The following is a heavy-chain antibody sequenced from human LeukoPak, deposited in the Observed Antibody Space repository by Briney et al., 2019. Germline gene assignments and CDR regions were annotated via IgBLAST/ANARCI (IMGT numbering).Heavy chain of an antibody. V-gene: IGHV4-38-2*02. CDR3: ARVGYYYDSSGYPYDAFDI. CDR1: GYSISSGYY. CDR2: IYHSGST. Sequence: SETLSLTCTVSGYSISSGYYWGWIRQPPGKGLEWIGSIYHSGSTYYNPSLKSRVTISVDTSKNQFSLKLSSVTAADTAVYYCARVGYYYDSSGYPYDAFDIWGQGTMVTVSS. J-gene: IGHJ3*02. D-gene: IGHD3-22*01.